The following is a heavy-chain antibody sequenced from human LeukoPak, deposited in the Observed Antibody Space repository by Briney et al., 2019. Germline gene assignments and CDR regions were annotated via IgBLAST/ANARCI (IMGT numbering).Heavy chain of an antibody. CDR2: ISAYNGNT. CDR1: GYTFTSYG. Sequence: ASVKVSCKASGYTFTSYGISWVRQAPGQGLEWMGWISAYNGNTNYAQKLQGRVTMTTDTSTSTAYMELRSLRSDDTAVYYCARDHYDYGWGSYRYLFDYWGQGTLVTVSS. J-gene: IGHJ4*02. V-gene: IGHV1-18*01. D-gene: IGHD3-16*02. CDR3: ARDHYDYGWGSYRYLFDY.